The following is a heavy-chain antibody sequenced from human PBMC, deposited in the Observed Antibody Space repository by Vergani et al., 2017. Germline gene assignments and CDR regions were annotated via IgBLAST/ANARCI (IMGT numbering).Heavy chain of an antibody. D-gene: IGHD3-16*01. CDR1: GGTFIGYY. J-gene: IGHJ4*02. V-gene: IGHV1-2*02. Sequence: QVQLVQSGAEVKKPGSSVKVSCKASGGTFIGYYIHWVRQAPGQGLEWMGWVNPNSGGTNYAQKFQGRVTMTRDTSISTAYMELNRLKSDDTAMYYCARETRGGEWSGGYWGQGTLVTVSS. CDR2: VNPNSGGT. CDR3: ARETRGGEWSGGY.